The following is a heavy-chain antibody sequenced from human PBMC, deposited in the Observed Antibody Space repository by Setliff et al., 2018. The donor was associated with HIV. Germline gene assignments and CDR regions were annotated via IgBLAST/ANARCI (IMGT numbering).Heavy chain of an antibody. V-gene: IGHV3-21*01. CDR3: ARDPYWLEGYFEY. CDR2: ISSRGNFI. Sequence: GGSLRLSCAASGVIFSGYTMVWVRQAPGKGLEWVSSISSRGNFIYYEDSVKGRFTMSRDNAKSSLYLQMDSLRVEDTGFYYCARDPYWLEGYFEYWGPGTLVTVSS. J-gene: IGHJ4*02. CDR1: GVIFSGYT. D-gene: IGHD5-12*01.